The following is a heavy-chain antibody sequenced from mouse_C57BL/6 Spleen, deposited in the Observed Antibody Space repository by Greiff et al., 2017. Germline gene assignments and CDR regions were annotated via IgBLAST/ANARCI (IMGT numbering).Heavy chain of an antibody. Sequence: QVQLQQPGAELVRPGTSVKLSCKASGYTFTSYWMHWVKQRPGQGLEWIGVIDPSDSYTNYNQKFKGKATLTVDTSSSTAYMQLSSLTSEDSAVYYCARGDYGNYVDYWDQGTSVTVSS. J-gene: IGHJ4*01. V-gene: IGHV1-59*01. CDR3: ARGDYGNYVDY. D-gene: IGHD2-1*01. CDR1: GYTFTSYW. CDR2: IDPSDSYT.